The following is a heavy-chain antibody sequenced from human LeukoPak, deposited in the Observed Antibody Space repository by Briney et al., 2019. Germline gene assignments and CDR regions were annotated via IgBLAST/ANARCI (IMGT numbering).Heavy chain of an antibody. CDR2: ILTVFGAT. Sequence: SVKLSCTASGAPFKTYAGSRVRQAPGQGLEWRGGILTVFGATNYEQKFQGRVTITTNESSSTAYMELSSLAADDTAVYYCVRARSVTYCFDYWGQGTLVIVSS. D-gene: IGHD2-8*02. CDR1: GAPFKTYA. J-gene: IGHJ4*02. CDR3: VRARSVTYCFDY. V-gene: IGHV1-69*05.